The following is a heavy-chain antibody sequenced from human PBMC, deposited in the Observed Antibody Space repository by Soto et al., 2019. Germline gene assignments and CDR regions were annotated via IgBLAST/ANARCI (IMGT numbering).Heavy chain of an antibody. CDR1: GGTFSSYA. Sequence: QVQLVQSGAEVKKPGSSVKVSCKASGGTFSSYAISWVRQAPGQGLEWMGGIIPIFGTANYAQKFQGRVTITADESTSTAYMELSSLRSEDTAVYYCARGGLRGMGTVVTPTPWDYWGQGTLVTVSS. V-gene: IGHV1-69*12. CDR2: IIPIFGTA. CDR3: ARGGLRGMGTVVTPTPWDY. J-gene: IGHJ4*02. D-gene: IGHD2-21*02.